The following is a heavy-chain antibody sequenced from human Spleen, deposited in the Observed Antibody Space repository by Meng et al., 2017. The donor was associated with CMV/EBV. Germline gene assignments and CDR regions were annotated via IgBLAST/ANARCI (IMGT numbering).Heavy chain of an antibody. CDR2: IGHSGFT. CDR3: VRSSAWVRTGFDP. Sequence: QPLLLAPGPGLVSPSVTPSLTCIVSGGSISTSGDFWGWIRPPPWKGLEWIGSIGHSGFTYYTPSLKSRVTVSIDTSRNQFSLWLTSVTAADTAVYYCVRSSAWVRTGFDPWGQGTLVTVSS. J-gene: IGHJ5*02. D-gene: IGHD6-19*01. CDR1: GGSISTSGDF. V-gene: IGHV4-39*01.